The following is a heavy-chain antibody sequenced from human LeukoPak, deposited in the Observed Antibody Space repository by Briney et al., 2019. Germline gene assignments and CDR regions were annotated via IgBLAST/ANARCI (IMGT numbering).Heavy chain of an antibody. D-gene: IGHD6-19*01. CDR3: AKRSAYTTGWFFDL. Sequence: GGSLKLSCAASGFSFSTYAMTWVRQAPGKGLEWVSSISCSGDKTYYAESVKGRFTISRDSSKNTLFLQMNSLRAEDTAIFYCAKRSAYTTGWFFDLWGQGTLVTVSS. J-gene: IGHJ4*02. CDR2: ISCSGDKT. CDR1: GFSFSTYA. V-gene: IGHV3-23*01.